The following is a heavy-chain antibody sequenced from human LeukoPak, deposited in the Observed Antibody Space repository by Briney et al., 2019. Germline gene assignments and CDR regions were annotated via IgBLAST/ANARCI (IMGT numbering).Heavy chain of an antibody. Sequence: GSLRLSCAASGFTFSNAWMSWVRQAPGKGLEWVGRIKSKTDGGTIDYAAPVKGRFTISRDDSENTLYLQMNSLKTEDTAVYYCSRYRSNTNYYFDYWGQGTLVTVSS. J-gene: IGHJ4*02. CDR1: GFTFSNAW. CDR3: SRYRSNTNYYFDY. CDR2: IKSKTDGGTI. D-gene: IGHD2-2*01. V-gene: IGHV3-15*01.